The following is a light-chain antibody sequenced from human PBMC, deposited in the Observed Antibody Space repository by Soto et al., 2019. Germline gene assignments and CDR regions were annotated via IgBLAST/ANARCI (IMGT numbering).Light chain of an antibody. J-gene: IGLJ1*01. Sequence: QSVLTQPASVSGSPGQSITISCTGTSSDVGGYNYVSWYQQHPGKAPKLMIYEVSNRPSGVSNRFSGSKSGNTASLTISGLQAEDEDDYYCSSYISSSIDYVFGTGTKLTVL. V-gene: IGLV2-14*01. CDR1: SSDVGGYNY. CDR3: SSYISSSIDYV. CDR2: EVS.